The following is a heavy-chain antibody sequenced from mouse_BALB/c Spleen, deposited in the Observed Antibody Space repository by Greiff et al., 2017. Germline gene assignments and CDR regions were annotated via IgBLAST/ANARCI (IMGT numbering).Heavy chain of an antibody. CDR2: ISSGGST. Sequence: EVNVVESGGGLVKPGGSLKLSCAASGFTFSSYAMSWVRQTPEKRLEWVASISSGGSTYYPDSVKGRFTISRDNARNILYLQMSSLRSEDTAMYYCARGDYGHAMDYWGQGTSVTVSS. V-gene: IGHV5-6-5*01. CDR1: GFTFSSYA. CDR3: ARGDYGHAMDY. D-gene: IGHD1-2*01. J-gene: IGHJ4*01.